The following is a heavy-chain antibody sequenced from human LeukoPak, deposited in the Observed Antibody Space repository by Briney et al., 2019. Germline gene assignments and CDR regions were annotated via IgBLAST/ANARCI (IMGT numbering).Heavy chain of an antibody. CDR1: GFTSSSHT. D-gene: IGHD3-22*01. J-gene: IGHJ4*02. V-gene: IGHV3-21*01. CDR3: ARGPADKFDY. Sequence: GGSLRLSRAASGFTSSSHTINWVRQAPGKGLEWVSSISSSSSYIYYADSVKGRFTISRDNAKNSLYLQMDSLRAEDTAVYYCARGPADKFDYWGQGTLVTVSS. CDR2: ISSSSSYI.